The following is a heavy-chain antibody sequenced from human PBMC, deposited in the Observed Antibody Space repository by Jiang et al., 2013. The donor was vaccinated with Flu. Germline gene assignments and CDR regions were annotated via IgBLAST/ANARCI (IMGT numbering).Heavy chain of an antibody. CDR2: ISSSSSTI. J-gene: IGHJ4*02. CDR3: ARDIQGELDY. V-gene: IGHV3-48*01. Sequence: QLLESGGGLVQPGGSLRLSCAASGFTFSSYSMNWVRQAPGKGLEWVSYISSSSSTIYYADSVKGRFTISRDNAKNSLYLQMNSLRAEDTAVYYCARDIQGELDYWGQGTLVTVSS. CDR1: GFTFSSYS. D-gene: IGHD3-16*01.